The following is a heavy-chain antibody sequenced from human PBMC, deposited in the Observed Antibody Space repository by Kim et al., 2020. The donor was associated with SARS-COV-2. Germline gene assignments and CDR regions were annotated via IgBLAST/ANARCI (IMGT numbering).Heavy chain of an antibody. CDR2: VSGSGNRE. V-gene: IGHV3-23*01. Sequence: GGSLRLSCGASGFTFTSHDLQWVRQAPGKGPEWISGVSGSGNREFYAESVKGRFTISRVNSKNTVYLQLNILRAEDTAIYYCVRQVAGSNFDVWGQGTMV. CDR1: GFTFTSHD. J-gene: IGHJ3*01. CDR3: VRQVAGSNFDV. D-gene: IGHD3-10*01.